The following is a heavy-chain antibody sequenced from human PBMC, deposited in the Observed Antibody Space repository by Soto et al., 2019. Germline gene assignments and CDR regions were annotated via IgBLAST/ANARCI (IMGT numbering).Heavy chain of an antibody. CDR2: ISGYNGNT. J-gene: IGHJ4*02. CDR3: ARGAHGSGYAVY. Sequence: VQLVQSGSEVKKPGASVKVSCKTSGYTFTTYGINWVRQAPGQGLEWMGWISGYNGNTNYAQKFQGRVTMITDTSRSTVYMELRSLRSEDTAVYYCARGAHGSGYAVYWGQGTLVTVSS. V-gene: IGHV1-18*01. D-gene: IGHD3-3*01. CDR1: GYTFTTYG.